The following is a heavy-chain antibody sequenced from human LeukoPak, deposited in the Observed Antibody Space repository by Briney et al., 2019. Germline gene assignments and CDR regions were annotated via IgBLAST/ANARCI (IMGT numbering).Heavy chain of an antibody. CDR1: GGSISSYY. J-gene: IGHJ4*02. CDR3: ARARYYYDSSGYPFDY. D-gene: IGHD3-22*01. V-gene: IGHV4-59*01. Sequence: SETLSLTCTVSGGSISSYYWSWIRQPPGKGLEWIGYIYYSGSTNYNPSLKSRVTISVDTSKNQFSLKLSSVTAADTAVYCCARARYYYDSSGYPFDYWGQGTLVTVSS. CDR2: IYYSGST.